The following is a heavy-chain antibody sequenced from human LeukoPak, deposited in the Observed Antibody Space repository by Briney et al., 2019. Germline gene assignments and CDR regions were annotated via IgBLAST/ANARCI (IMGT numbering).Heavy chain of an antibody. D-gene: IGHD3-22*01. Sequence: GGSLRLSCAASGFTFNSHAMNWVRQAPGKGLEWVSGISGSGGNTVYADSVKGRFTISRDNSKDTLYLQMNSLRAEDTAVFYCAKSVGSAYYYQSDGFDIWGQGTMVTVSS. V-gene: IGHV3-23*01. J-gene: IGHJ3*02. CDR2: ISGSGGNT. CDR3: AKSVGSAYYYQSDGFDI. CDR1: GFTFNSHA.